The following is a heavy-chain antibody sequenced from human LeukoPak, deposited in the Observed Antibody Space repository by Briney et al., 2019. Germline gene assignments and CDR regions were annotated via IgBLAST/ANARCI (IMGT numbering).Heavy chain of an antibody. Sequence: NPSETLSLTCTVSGGSISSSSYYWGWIRQPPGKGLEWIGSIYYSGSTNYNPSLKSRVTISVDTSKNQFSLKLSSVTAADTAVYYCARHGVDGYSYGTEPEYFDYWGQGTLVTVSS. J-gene: IGHJ4*02. CDR3: ARHGVDGYSYGTEPEYFDY. D-gene: IGHD5-18*01. CDR1: GGSISSSSYY. CDR2: IYYSGST. V-gene: IGHV4-39*01.